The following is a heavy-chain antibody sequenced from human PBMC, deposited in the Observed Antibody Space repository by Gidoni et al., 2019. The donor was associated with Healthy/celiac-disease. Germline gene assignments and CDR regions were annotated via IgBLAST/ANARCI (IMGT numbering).Heavy chain of an antibody. V-gene: IGHV3-9*01. CDR3: AKDMGGFAPVTTVTPSYGMDV. D-gene: IGHD4-4*01. CDR1: GFTFDDYA. J-gene: IGHJ6*02. CDR2: ISWNSGSI. Sequence: EVQLVESGGGLVQPGRSLRLSCAASGFTFDDYAMHWVRPAPGKGLEWVSGISWNSGSIGYADSVKGRFTISRDNAKNSLYLQMNSLRAEDTALYYCAKDMGGFAPVTTVTPSYGMDVWGQGTTVTVSS.